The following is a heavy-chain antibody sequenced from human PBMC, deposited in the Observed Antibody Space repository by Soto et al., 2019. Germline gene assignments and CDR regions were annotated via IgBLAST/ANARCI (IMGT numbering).Heavy chain of an antibody. CDR1: GGSLTKYY. J-gene: IGHJ4*02. CDR2: ISTSGNV. D-gene: IGHD3-3*01. CDR3: ARDNNDFWSIYYLAFDY. Sequence: SETLSLTCTVSGGSLTKYYWSWIRQAAGKGLEWIGRISTSGNVVSKASLRSRLTMSVDTSKNQFSLRLTSVTAADTAVYYCARDNNDFWSIYYLAFDYWGQGARVTVSS. V-gene: IGHV4-4*07.